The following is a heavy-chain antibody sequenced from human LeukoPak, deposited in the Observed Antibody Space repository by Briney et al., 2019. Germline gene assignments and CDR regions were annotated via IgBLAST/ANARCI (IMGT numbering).Heavy chain of an antibody. CDR3: AKDAGEISAFHSSSYAFDI. CDR1: GGTFSSYA. J-gene: IGHJ3*02. Sequence: SVKVSCKASGGTFSSYAISWVRQAPGQGLEWMGGIIPIFGTANYAQKFQGRVTITADESTSTAYMELSSLRSEDTAVYYCAKDAGEISAFHSSSYAFDIWGQGTMVTVSS. CDR2: IIPIFGTA. V-gene: IGHV1-69*13. D-gene: IGHD6-13*01.